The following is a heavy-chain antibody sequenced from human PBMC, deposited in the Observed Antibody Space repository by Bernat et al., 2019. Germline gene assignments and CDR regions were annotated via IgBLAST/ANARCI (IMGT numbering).Heavy chain of an antibody. Sequence: EVQLVESGGGLVRPGGSLRLSCAASGFTFSSYSMNWVRQAPGEGLEWVSSISSSSTYIYYAASVMGRFTISRDNAKNSLYLQMRSLRSDDTAVYYCAREVRPTLGAGKWIYGMDVWGQGTTVTVSS. CDR2: ISSSSTYI. V-gene: IGHV3-21*04. CDR3: AREVRPTLGAGKWIYGMDV. D-gene: IGHD6-19*01. J-gene: IGHJ6*02. CDR1: GFTFSSYS.